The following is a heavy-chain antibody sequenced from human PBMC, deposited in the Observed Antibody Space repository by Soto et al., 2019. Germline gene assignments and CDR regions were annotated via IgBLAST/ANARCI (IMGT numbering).Heavy chain of an antibody. CDR3: ARRYGWLYFDY. J-gene: IGHJ4*02. CDR2: IFYSGST. D-gene: IGHD3-10*01. V-gene: IGHV4-39*01. CDR1: GDSISSSNYF. Sequence: QLQLQESGPGLVKPWETLSLTCTVSGDSISSSNYFWGWIRQPPGKGLEWIGTIFYSGSTYYNPSLKSRVTISVDTSKSQCSLKLSSVTAADTALYYCARRYGWLYFDYWGQGSLVTVSS.